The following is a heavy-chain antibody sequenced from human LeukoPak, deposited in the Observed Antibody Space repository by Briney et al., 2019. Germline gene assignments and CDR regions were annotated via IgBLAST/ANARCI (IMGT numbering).Heavy chain of an antibody. CDR1: GGSISSYY. CDR3: ASSAGIAAALSFDY. J-gene: IGHJ4*02. V-gene: IGHV4-4*07. Sequence: NPSETLSLTCTVSGGSISSYYWSWIRQPAGKGLEWIGRIYTSGSTNYNPSLKSRVTMSVDTSKNQFSLKLSSVTAADTAVYYCASSAGIAAALSFDYWAREPWSPSPQ. D-gene: IGHD6-13*01. CDR2: IYTSGST.